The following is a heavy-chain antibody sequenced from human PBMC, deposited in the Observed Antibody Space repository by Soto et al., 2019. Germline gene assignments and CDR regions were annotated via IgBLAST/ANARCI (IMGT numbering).Heavy chain of an antibody. V-gene: IGHV1-69*05. J-gene: IGHJ4*02. Sequence: SVKVSCKASGCTFSSYPITWVRQAPGQGLEWMGGTFPIFDRGNYAQKFQGRLTITTDKSTNKAYMELSSLRSEDTAVYYCARRNTSGYIRYFDSWGQGTLFTVSS. CDR3: ARRNTSGYIRYFDS. CDR1: GCTFSSYP. D-gene: IGHD3-22*01. CDR2: TFPIFDRG.